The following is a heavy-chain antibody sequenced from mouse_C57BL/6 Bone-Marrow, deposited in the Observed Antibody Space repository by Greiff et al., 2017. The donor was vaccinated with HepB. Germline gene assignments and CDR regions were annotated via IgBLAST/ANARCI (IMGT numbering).Heavy chain of an antibody. CDR2: ISDGGSYT. J-gene: IGHJ1*03. V-gene: IGHV5-4*01. CDR3: AREDTTVV. CDR1: GFTFSSYA. Sequence: EVQRVESGGGLVKPGGSLKLSCAASGFTFSSYAMSWVRQTPEKRLEWVATISDGGSYTYYPDNVKGRFTISRDNAKNNLYLQMSHLKSEDTAMYYCAREDTTVVWGTGTTVTVSS. D-gene: IGHD1-1*01.